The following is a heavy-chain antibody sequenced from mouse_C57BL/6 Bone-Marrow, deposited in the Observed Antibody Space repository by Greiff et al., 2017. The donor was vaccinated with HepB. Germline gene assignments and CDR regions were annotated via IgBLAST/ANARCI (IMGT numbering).Heavy chain of an antibody. CDR3: ARKDSNYYFDY. D-gene: IGHD2-5*01. V-gene: IGHV5-17*01. J-gene: IGHJ2*01. CDR1: GGNFSDYG. Sequence: EGKMVESGGGGGKPGGWMKLSCAASGGNFSDYGRHWVRQAPEKGLEWVAYISRGSSTIYYADTVKGRFTISRDNAKNTLFLQMTSLRSEDTAMYYCARKDSNYYFDYWGQGTTLTVSS. CDR2: ISRGSSTI.